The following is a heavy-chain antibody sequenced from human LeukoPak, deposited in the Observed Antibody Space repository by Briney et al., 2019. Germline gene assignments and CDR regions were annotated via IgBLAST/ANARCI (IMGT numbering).Heavy chain of an antibody. J-gene: IGHJ5*02. CDR3: ARGGPWNEGYCSSTSCYTTRWFDP. V-gene: IGHV4-34*01. CDR2: INHSGST. Sequence: SETLSLTCAVYGGSFSGYYWSWIRQPPGKGLEWIGEINHSGSTNYNPSLKSRVTISVDTSKNQFSLKLSSVTAADTAVYYCARGGPWNEGYCSSTSCYTTRWFDPWGQGTLATVSS. CDR1: GGSFSGYY. D-gene: IGHD2-2*02.